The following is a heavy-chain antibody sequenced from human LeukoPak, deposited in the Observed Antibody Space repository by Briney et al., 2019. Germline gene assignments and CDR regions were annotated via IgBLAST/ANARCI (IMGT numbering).Heavy chain of an antibody. CDR2: IRYDGSNK. V-gene: IGHV3-30*02. J-gene: IGHJ4*02. D-gene: IGHD6-13*01. Sequence: GGSLRLSCAASGFTFSSYGMHWVRQAPGKGLEWVAFIRYDGSNKYYADSVKGRFTISRDNSKNTLYLQMNSLRAEDTAVYYCAKCLIIAAAGTIDYWGQGTLVTVSS. CDR3: AKCLIIAAAGTIDY. CDR1: GFTFSSYG.